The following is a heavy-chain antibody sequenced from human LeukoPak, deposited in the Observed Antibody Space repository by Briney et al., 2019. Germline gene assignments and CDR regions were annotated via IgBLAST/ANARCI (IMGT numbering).Heavy chain of an antibody. Sequence: GGSLRLSCAASGFTFGAYWMTWVRQAPGKGLEWVANLNQDGSEKYYVDSVKGRFTISRDNAKNSLYLQMNGLRAEDTAVYYCARLRGGNCLDHWGQGTLVTVSS. CDR3: ARLRGGNCLDH. D-gene: IGHD2-15*01. CDR1: GFTFGAYW. V-gene: IGHV3-7*05. CDR2: LNQDGSEK. J-gene: IGHJ4*02.